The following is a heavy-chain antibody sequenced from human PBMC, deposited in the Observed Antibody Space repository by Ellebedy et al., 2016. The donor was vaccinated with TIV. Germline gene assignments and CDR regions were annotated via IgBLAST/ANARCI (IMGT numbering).Heavy chain of an antibody. J-gene: IGHJ6*03. CDR1: GGSFSGYY. CDR3: ARGQRVVVPAAIGRYYYYMDV. D-gene: IGHD2-2*01. Sequence: SETLSLTXAVYGGSFSGYYWSWIRRPPGKGLEWIGEINHSGSTNYNPSLKSRVTISVDTSKNQFSLKLSSVTAADTAVYYCARGQRVVVPAAIGRYYYYMDVWGKGTTVTVSS. V-gene: IGHV4-34*01. CDR2: INHSGST.